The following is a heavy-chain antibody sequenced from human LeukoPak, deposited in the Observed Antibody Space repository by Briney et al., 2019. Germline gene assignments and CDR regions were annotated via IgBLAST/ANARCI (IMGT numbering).Heavy chain of an antibody. J-gene: IGHJ3*02. CDR3: ARDYGGNFGGDAFDI. CDR1: GGSISSYY. Sequence: SETLSLTCTVSGGSISSYYWSWIRQPPGKGLEWIGYIYYSGSTNYNPSLKSRVTISVDTSKNQFSLKLSSVTAADTAVYYCARDYGGNFGGDAFDIWGQGTMVTVSS. CDR2: IYYSGST. V-gene: IGHV4-59*12. D-gene: IGHD4-23*01.